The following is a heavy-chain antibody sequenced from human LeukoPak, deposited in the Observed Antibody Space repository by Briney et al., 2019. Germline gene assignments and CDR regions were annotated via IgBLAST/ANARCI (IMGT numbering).Heavy chain of an antibody. CDR2: IYTSGST. J-gene: IGHJ4*02. V-gene: IGHV4-61*02. CDR3: ARRNSSSDDFDY. CDR1: GGSISSGSYY. Sequence: SETLSLTCTVSGGSISSGSYYWSWIRQPAGKGLEWIGRIYTSGSTYYNPSLKSRVTISVDTSKNQFSLKLSSVTAADTAVYYCARRNSSSDDFDYWGQGTLVTVSS. D-gene: IGHD6-6*01.